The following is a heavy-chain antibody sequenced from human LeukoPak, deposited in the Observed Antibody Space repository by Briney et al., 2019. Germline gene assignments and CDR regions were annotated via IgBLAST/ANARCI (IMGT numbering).Heavy chain of an antibody. J-gene: IGHJ4*02. V-gene: IGHV3-30*18. CDR2: ISYDGSNK. CDR3: AKGIEFGY. Sequence: GGSLRLSCAASGFTFSSYGMHWARQAPGKGLEWVAVISYDGSNKYYADSVKGRFTISRDNSKNTLYLQMNSLRAEDTAVYYCAKGIEFGYWGQGTLVTVSS. CDR1: GFTFSSYG.